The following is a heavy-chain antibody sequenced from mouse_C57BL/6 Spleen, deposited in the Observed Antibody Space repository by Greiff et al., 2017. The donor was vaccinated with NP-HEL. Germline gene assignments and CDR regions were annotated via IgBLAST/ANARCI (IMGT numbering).Heavy chain of an antibody. CDR2: IYPRSGNT. CDR1: GYTFTSYD. V-gene: IGHV1-81*01. J-gene: IGHJ4*01. CDR3: ARGDVYAMDY. Sequence: QVQLKQSGAELARPGASVKLSCKASGYTFTSYDISWVKQRTGQGLEWIGEIYPRSGNTYYNEKFKGKATLTADKSSSTAYMELRSLTSEDSAVYFCARGDVYAMDYWGQGTSVTVSS.